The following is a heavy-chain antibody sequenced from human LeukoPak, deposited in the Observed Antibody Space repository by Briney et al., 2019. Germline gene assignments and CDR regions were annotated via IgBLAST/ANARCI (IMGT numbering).Heavy chain of an antibody. D-gene: IGHD3-22*01. CDR3: ARGVTMISPFWFDP. V-gene: IGHV4-59*01. Sequence: SETLSLTCTVSGASITTYYWNWIRQPPGKGLEWIGYIYYSGSTNYNPSLKSRVTISVDTSKNQFSLKLSSVTAADTAVYYCARGVTMISPFWFDPWGQGTLVTVSS. J-gene: IGHJ5*02. CDR1: GASITTYY. CDR2: IYYSGST.